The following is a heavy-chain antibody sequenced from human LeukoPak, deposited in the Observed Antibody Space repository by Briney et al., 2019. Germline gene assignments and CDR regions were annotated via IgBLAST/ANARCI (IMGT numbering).Heavy chain of an antibody. CDR3: AKSVLLWFGELDY. CDR1: GFTFSSYG. D-gene: IGHD3-10*01. V-gene: IGHV3-23*01. J-gene: IGHJ4*02. Sequence: GGSLRLSCAASGFTFSSYGMSWVRQAPEKGLEWVSAISGSGGSTYYADSVKGRFTISRDNSKNTLYLQMNSLRAEDTAVYYCAKSVLLWFGELDYWGQGTLVTVSS. CDR2: ISGSGGST.